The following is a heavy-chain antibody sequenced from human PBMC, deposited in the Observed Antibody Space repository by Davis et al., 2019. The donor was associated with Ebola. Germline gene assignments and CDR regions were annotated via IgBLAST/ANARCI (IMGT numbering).Heavy chain of an antibody. Sequence: SVKVSCKASGGTFSSYAISWVRQAPGQGLEWMGGIIPISGTANYAQKFQGRVTITADKSTSTAYMELSSLRSEDTAVYYCARGSYGDLSYYFDYWGQGTLVTVSS. CDR2: IIPISGTA. CDR3: ARGSYGDLSYYFDY. CDR1: GGTFSSYA. V-gene: IGHV1-69*06. J-gene: IGHJ4*02. D-gene: IGHD4-17*01.